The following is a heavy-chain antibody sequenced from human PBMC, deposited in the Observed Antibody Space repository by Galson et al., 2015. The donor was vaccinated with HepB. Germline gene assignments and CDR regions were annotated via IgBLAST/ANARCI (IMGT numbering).Heavy chain of an antibody. CDR3: ARDGGWGDILTGYYTGYFDY. CDR2: ISYDGSNK. Sequence: SLRLSCAASGFTFSSYAMHWVRQAPGKGLEWVAVISYDGSNKYYADSVKGRFTISRDNSKNTLYLQMNSLRAEDTAVYYCARDGGWGDILTGYYTGYFDYWGQGTLSPSPQ. D-gene: IGHD3-9*01. CDR1: GFTFSSYA. J-gene: IGHJ4*02. V-gene: IGHV3-30-3*01.